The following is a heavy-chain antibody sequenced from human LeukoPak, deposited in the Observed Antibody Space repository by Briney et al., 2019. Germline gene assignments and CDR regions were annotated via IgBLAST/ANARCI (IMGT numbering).Heavy chain of an antibody. CDR2: IYYSGTT. V-gene: IGHV4-59*01. J-gene: IGHJ5*02. Sequence: SETLSLTCAVYGGSFSGYYWSWIRQPPGKGLEWIGYIYYSGTTYYNSSLKSRVTMSVDTSKNQFSLKLSSVTAADTAVYYCTRSGVVRGIIIKWFDPWGQGTLVTVSS. D-gene: IGHD3-10*01. CDR3: TRSGVVRGIIIKWFDP. CDR1: GGSFSGYY.